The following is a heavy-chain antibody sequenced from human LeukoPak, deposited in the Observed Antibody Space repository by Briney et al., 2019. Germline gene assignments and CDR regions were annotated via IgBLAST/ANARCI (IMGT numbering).Heavy chain of an antibody. CDR3: AKTPSSVNYWYFDL. CDR1: GFTFSSYG. V-gene: IGHV3-30*18. Sequence: GGSLRLSCAASGFTFSSYGMHWARQAPGKGLEWVAVIPYDGSSKYYADSVKGRFTISRDNSKNTLYLQMNSLRAEDTAVFYCAKTPSSVNYWYFDLWGRGTLVTVSS. D-gene: IGHD4-17*01. CDR2: IPYDGSSK. J-gene: IGHJ2*01.